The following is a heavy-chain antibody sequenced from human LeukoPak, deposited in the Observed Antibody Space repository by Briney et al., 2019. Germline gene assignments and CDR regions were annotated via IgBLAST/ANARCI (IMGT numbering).Heavy chain of an antibody. CDR3: AKDLTKYSSGWYYFDY. CDR1: GFTFSSYA. Sequence: GGSLRLSCAASGFTFSSYAMSWVRQAPGKGLEWVSAISGSGGSTYYADSVKGRFTISRDNSKNTLYLQMNSLRAEDTAVYYCAKDLTKYSSGWYYFDYWGQGTLVTVSS. V-gene: IGHV3-23*01. D-gene: IGHD6-19*01. CDR2: ISGSGGST. J-gene: IGHJ4*02.